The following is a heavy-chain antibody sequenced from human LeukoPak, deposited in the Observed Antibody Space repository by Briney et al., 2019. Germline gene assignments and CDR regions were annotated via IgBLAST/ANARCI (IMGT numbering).Heavy chain of an antibody. CDR2: IYSSGST. J-gene: IGHJ5*02. V-gene: IGHV4-61*02. CDR3: ARVPPNHYYDSSGYYFDWFDP. D-gene: IGHD3-22*01. Sequence: PSQTLSLTCTVSGGSISSGTYYWSWVRQPAGKGLEWIGRIYSSGSTNYNPSLKSRVTISVDPSKNQFSLKLSSVTAADTAVYYCARVPPNHYYDSSGYYFDWFDPWGQGTLVTVSS. CDR1: GGSISSGTYY.